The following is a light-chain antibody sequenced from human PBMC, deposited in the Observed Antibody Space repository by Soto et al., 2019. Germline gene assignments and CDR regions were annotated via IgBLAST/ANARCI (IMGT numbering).Light chain of an antibody. J-gene: IGLJ2*01. Sequence: QSALTQPASVSGSPGQSITISCTGTSIDVGGYNYASWYQQHPGKAPKLVIYDVSTRPSGVSNRFSGSKSGNTASLTISGRQAEYVADYYCTSYTSSSTLMVPGRGTKLTVL. V-gene: IGLV2-14*01. CDR3: TSYTSSSTLMV. CDR1: SIDVGGYNY. CDR2: DVS.